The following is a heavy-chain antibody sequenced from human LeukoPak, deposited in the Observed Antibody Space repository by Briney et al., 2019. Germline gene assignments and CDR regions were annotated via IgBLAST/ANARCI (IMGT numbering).Heavy chain of an antibody. CDR3: ARQRSGSSLDY. CDR2: IYHSGST. CDR1: GGSISSSNW. Sequence: SGTLSLTCAVSGGSISSSNWWSWVRQPPGKGLEWIGQIYHSGSTNYNPSLKSRVTISVDKSNNHFSLKLSSVTAADTAVYYCARQRSGSSLDYWGQGTLVTVSS. V-gene: IGHV4-4*02. D-gene: IGHD1-26*01. J-gene: IGHJ4*02.